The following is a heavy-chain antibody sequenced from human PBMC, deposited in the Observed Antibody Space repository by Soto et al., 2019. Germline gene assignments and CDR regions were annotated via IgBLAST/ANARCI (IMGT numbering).Heavy chain of an antibody. CDR3: AREVGTMVRGAMGN. Sequence: EVQLVESGGGLVQPGGSLRLSCAASGFTFSSYWMSWVRQAPGKGLEWVANIKQDGSEKYYVDSVKGRLTISRDNAKNSLYLQMNSLRAEDTAVYYCAREVGTMVRGAMGNWGQGTLVTVSS. CDR1: GFTFSSYW. D-gene: IGHD3-10*01. V-gene: IGHV3-7*01. J-gene: IGHJ4*02. CDR2: IKQDGSEK.